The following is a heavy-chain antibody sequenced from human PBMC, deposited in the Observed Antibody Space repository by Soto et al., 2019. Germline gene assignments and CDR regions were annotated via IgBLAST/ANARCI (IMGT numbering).Heavy chain of an antibody. CDR2: IYSGGDT. D-gene: IGHD3-16*01. CDR1: GFAVSANY. J-gene: IGHJ4*02. CDR3: ATRMITAPY. V-gene: IGHV3-66*01. Sequence: EAHLVGSGGGLVQPGGSLRLSCAASGFAVSANYLSWVRQAPGKGLEWVSLIYSGGDTDYADSVRGRFTISRDNSKNTLYLQMNSLKAEDTAVYYCATRMITAPYWGQGALVNVSS.